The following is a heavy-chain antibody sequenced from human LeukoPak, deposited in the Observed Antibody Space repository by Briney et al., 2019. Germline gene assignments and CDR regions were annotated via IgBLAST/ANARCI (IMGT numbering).Heavy chain of an antibody. D-gene: IGHD4-17*01. Sequence: GGSLRLPCAASGFTFSSYSMNWVRQAPGKGLEWVSSISSSSSYIYYADSVKGRFTISRDNAKNSLYLQMNSLRAEDTAVYYCASYGGGSQNDAFDIWGKGQWSPSLQ. CDR1: GFTFSSYS. CDR2: ISSSSSYI. V-gene: IGHV3-21*01. CDR3: ASYGGGSQNDAFDI. J-gene: IGHJ3*02.